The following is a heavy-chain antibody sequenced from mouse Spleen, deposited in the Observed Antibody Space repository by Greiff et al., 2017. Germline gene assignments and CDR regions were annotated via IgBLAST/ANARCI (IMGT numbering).Heavy chain of an antibody. Sequence: VKLVESGAELARPGASVKLSCKASGYTFTSYGISWVKQRTGQGLEWIGEIYPRSGNTYYNEKFKGKATLTADKSSSTAYMELRSLTSEDSAVYFCARGATIGTKWYFDVWGAGTTVTVSS. CDR1: GYTFTSYG. J-gene: IGHJ1*01. D-gene: IGHD2-14*01. CDR2: IYPRSGNT. CDR3: ARGATIGTKWYFDV. V-gene: IGHV1-81*01.